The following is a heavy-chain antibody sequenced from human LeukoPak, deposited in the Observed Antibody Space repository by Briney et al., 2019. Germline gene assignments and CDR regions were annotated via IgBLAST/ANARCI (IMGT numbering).Heavy chain of an antibody. J-gene: IGHJ2*01. CDR3: ARDSPAGIAAAGTSNWYLDL. D-gene: IGHD6-13*01. Sequence: SETLSLTCTVSGYSISSGYYWGWSRQPPGKGLEWIGSIYHSGSTYYNPSLKRRVTISGDTSKNQFPLKLSSVTAADTAVYYCARDSPAGIAAAGTSNWYLDLWGSGTLVTVS. CDR2: IYHSGST. CDR1: GYSISSGYY. V-gene: IGHV4-38-2*02.